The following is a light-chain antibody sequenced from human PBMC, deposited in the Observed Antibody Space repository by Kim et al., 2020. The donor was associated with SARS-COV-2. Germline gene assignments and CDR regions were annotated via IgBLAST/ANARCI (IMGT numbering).Light chain of an antibody. CDR1: SSNNGAGYD. Sequence: RVNSSWPGGSSNNGAGYDVHWYQQLPGTAPKLLIYGNSNRPSGVPDRFSGSKSGTSASLAITGLQAEDEADYYCQSYDSSLSGYVFGTGTKVTVL. J-gene: IGLJ1*01. CDR3: QSYDSSLSGYV. CDR2: GNS. V-gene: IGLV1-40*01.